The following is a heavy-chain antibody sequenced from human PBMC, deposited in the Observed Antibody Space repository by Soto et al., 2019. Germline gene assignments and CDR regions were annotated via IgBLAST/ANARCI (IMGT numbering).Heavy chain of an antibody. D-gene: IGHD5-18*01. V-gene: IGHV3-23*01. CDR1: GFTFSSYA. CDR3: AKERGYNYGYDAMDV. J-gene: IGHJ6*02. Sequence: EVQLLESGGGLVQPGGSLRLSCAASGFTFSSYAMSWVRQAPGKGLEWVSGISGSGISTYYADSVKGRFTISRDNSKNTLYLQKNSLRAEDTAVDYCAKERGYNYGYDAMDVWGQGTTVTVSS. CDR2: ISGSGIST.